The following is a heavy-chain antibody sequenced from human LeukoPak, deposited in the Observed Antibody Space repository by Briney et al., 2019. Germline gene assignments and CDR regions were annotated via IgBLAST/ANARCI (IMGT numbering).Heavy chain of an antibody. D-gene: IGHD6-13*01. CDR2: IYHSGST. CDR3: ARGRPPLAAAVPLLMDV. J-gene: IGHJ6*02. CDR1: GYSISSGYY. Sequence: SETLSLTCTVSGYSISSGYYWGWIRQPPGKGLEWIGSIYHSGSTNYNPSLKSRVTISVDTSKNQFSLKLSSVTAADTAVYYCARGRPPLAAAVPLLMDVWGQGTTVTVSS. V-gene: IGHV4-38-2*02.